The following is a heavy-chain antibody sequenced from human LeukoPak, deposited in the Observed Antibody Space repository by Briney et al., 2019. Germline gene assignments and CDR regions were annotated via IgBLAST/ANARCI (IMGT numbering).Heavy chain of an antibody. V-gene: IGHV4-38-2*02. CDR1: GYSISSGYY. Sequence: SETLSLTCTVSGYSISSGYYWGWIRQPPGKGLEWIGSIYHSGSTYYNPSLKSRVTISVDTSKNQFSLKLSSVTAADTAVYYCARDRRGSGSTNWCFDLWGRGTLVTVSS. CDR2: IYHSGST. J-gene: IGHJ2*01. D-gene: IGHD6-19*01. CDR3: ARDRRGSGSTNWCFDL.